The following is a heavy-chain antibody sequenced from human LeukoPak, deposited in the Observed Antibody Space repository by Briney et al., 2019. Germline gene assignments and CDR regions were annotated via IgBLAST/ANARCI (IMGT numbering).Heavy chain of an antibody. CDR1: GFTCSNNW. Sequence: PGGSLRLSCAASGFTCSNNWMHWVRQAPGKGLVWVSRINSDGRTTTYADSVKGRFTISRDNAKNTLYLQMNSLRAEDTAVYYCAMIKEGWGQGTLVTVSS. CDR3: AMIKEG. CDR2: INSDGRTT. D-gene: IGHD3-22*01. J-gene: IGHJ4*02. V-gene: IGHV3-74*01.